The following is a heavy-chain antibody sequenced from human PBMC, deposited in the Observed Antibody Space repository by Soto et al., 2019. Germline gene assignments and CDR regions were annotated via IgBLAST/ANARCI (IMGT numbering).Heavy chain of an antibody. V-gene: IGHV4-59*01. Sequence: QVQLQESGPGLVKASETLSLTCTVSGGSFNTYYWNWIRQPPGKGLEWIGTIFSSGTTNYKSSLESRPTMAVDPSKNQFSLRLSSVTAADSAVYFCARGRQTGGLGWGWFDPWGQGTLVTVSS. D-gene: IGHD7-27*01. CDR2: IFSSGTT. J-gene: IGHJ5*02. CDR1: GGSFNTYY. CDR3: ARGRQTGGLGWGWFDP.